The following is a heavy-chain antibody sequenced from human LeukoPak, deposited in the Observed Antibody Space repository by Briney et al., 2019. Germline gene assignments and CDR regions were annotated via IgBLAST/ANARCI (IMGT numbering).Heavy chain of an antibody. CDR2: INPNSGGT. CDR3: ARGFDSSAWFDP. CDR1: GYTFTGYY. Sequence: ASVKVSCKASGYTFTGYYMHWVRQAPGQGLEWMGWINPNSGGTNYAQRFQGRVTMTRDTSISTAYMELSRLRSDDTAVYYCARGFDSSAWFDPWGQGTLVTVSS. J-gene: IGHJ5*02. D-gene: IGHD3-22*01. V-gene: IGHV1-2*02.